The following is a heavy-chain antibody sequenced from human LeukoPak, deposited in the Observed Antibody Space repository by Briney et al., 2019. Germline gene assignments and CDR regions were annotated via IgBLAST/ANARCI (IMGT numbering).Heavy chain of an antibody. Sequence: PGGSLRLSCAASGFTFSSYGMHWGRQAPGKGLEWVAVIWYDGSNKYYADSVKGRFTISRDNSKNTLYLQMNSLRAEDTAVYYCARDLYPYYCYGMDVWGQGTTVTVSS. CDR2: IWYDGSNK. CDR3: ARDLYPYYCYGMDV. CDR1: GFTFSSYG. J-gene: IGHJ6*02. V-gene: IGHV3-33*01. D-gene: IGHD5/OR15-5a*01.